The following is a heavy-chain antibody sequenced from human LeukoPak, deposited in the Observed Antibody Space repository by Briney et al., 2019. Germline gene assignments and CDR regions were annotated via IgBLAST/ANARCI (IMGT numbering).Heavy chain of an antibody. J-gene: IGHJ5*01. CDR3: ATEFKYDFWSGACNWVDS. Sequence: SVKLSFKASGGTFSCYTISLVREAPGQGLEWMGRIIPILGIANYAQKFQGRVTITADKSTTTAYLELSSLRSEDRAVAYCATEFKYDFWSGACNWVDSWGQGTLVTVSS. V-gene: IGHV1-69*04. CDR1: GGTFSCYT. CDR2: IIPILGIA. D-gene: IGHD3-3*01.